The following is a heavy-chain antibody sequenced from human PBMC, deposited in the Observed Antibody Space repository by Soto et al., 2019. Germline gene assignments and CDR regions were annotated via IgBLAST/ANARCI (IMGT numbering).Heavy chain of an antibody. V-gene: IGHV1-46*01. CDR1: GYSFTNYY. Sequence: QVQLVQSGAAVKTPGASVKVSCKASGYSFTNYYMHWVRHAPEKGLEWMGIINPSGGSTSYAQKFQSRITMTRDTSTSTVYMELSRLSSEDTAVYYCARATSGSTYAHFDYWGQGTLVTVYS. J-gene: IGHJ4*02. D-gene: IGHD6-19*01. CDR2: INPSGGST. CDR3: ARATSGSTYAHFDY.